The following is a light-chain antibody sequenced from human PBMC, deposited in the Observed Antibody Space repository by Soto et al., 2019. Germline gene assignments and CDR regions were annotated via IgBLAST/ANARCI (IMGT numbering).Light chain of an antibody. CDR1: QGITNY. V-gene: IGKV1-27*01. CDR3: QKYNSATLA. CDR2: AAS. Sequence: DIQMTQSPSSLSASVGDRVTITWRASQGITNYLDWYQQKPGKVPKLLIYAASTLQSGVPSRLSGSGYGTDFTLTISSLQNDDIETYLCQKYNSATLAFGGGTQVDIK. J-gene: IGKJ4*01.